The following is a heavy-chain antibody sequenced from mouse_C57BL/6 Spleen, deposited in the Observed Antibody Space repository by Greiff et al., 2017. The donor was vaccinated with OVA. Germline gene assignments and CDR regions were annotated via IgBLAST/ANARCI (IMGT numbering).Heavy chain of an antibody. CDR1: GYTFTDYY. Sequence: QVQLQQSGAELVRPGASVKLSCKASGYTFTDYYINWVKQRPGQGLEWIARIYPGSGNTYYNEKFKGKATLTAEKSSSTAYMQLSSLTSEDSAVYFCARVIDDYDEGFAYWGQGTLVTVSA. CDR2: IYPGSGNT. CDR3: ARVIDDYDEGFAY. J-gene: IGHJ3*01. D-gene: IGHD2-4*01. V-gene: IGHV1-76*01.